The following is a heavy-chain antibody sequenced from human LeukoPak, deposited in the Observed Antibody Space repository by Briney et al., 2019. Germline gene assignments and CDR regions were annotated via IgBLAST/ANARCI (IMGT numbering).Heavy chain of an antibody. J-gene: IGHJ3*02. V-gene: IGHV3-23*01. Sequence: GGSLRLSCAGSGFTFSSYAMSWVRQAPGKGLEWVSVISGSGGSTDYADSVKGRFTISRDNSKSTLYLQVNSLRAEDTAVYYCAKDLLVGGREIYAFDIWGQGPMVTVSS. CDR2: ISGSGGST. D-gene: IGHD2-8*02. CDR1: GFTFSSYA. CDR3: AKDLLVGGREIYAFDI.